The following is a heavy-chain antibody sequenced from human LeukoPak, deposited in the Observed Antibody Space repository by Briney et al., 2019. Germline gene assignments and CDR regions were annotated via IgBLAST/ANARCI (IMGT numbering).Heavy chain of an antibody. D-gene: IGHD4-17*01. CDR2: IYYSGST. Sequence: SETLSLTCTVSGGSISSYYWSWIRQPAGKGLEWIGYIYYSGSTNYNPSLKSRVTISVDTSKNQFSLKLSSVTAAVTAVYYCARVESGYGDYLHTALAEYFQHWGQGTLVTVSS. J-gene: IGHJ1*01. V-gene: IGHV4-59*01. CDR3: ARVESGYGDYLHTALAEYFQH. CDR1: GGSISSYY.